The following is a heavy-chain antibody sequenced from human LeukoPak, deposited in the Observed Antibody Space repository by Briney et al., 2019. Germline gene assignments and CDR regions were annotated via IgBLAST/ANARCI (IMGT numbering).Heavy chain of an antibody. Sequence: SETLSLTCTVSGGSISSSSYYWGWIRQPPGKGLEWIGEINHSGSTNYNPSLKSRVTISVDTSKNQFSLKLSSVTAADTAVYYCARGYGRGYSYTRRPRTNGFGFDYWGQGTLVTVSS. J-gene: IGHJ4*02. CDR1: GGSISSSSYY. CDR3: ARGYGRGYSYTRRPRTNGFGFDY. V-gene: IGHV4-39*07. CDR2: INHSGST. D-gene: IGHD5-18*01.